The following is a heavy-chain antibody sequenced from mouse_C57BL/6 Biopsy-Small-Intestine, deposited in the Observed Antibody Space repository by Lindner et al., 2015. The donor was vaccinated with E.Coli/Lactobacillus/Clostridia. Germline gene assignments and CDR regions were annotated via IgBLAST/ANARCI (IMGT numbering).Heavy chain of an antibody. V-gene: IGHV1-74*01. CDR1: GGTFSTFP. CDR2: IIPFVGIG. Sequence: SVKVSCKASGGTFSTFPISWVRQAPGQGLEWMGRIIPFVGIGDYAQKFKGRVTITADRPTNTAYLELSSLRSEDTAFYYCAIDWQRIIYWGQGTLVTVSS. CDR3: AIDWQRIIY. J-gene: IGHJ4*01. D-gene: IGHD1-2*01.